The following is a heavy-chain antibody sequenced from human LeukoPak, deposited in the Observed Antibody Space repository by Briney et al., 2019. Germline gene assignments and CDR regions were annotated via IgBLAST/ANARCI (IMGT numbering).Heavy chain of an antibody. J-gene: IGHJ6*03. CDR1: GFTFSSYA. Sequence: TGGSLRLSCAVSGFTFSSYAMHWVRQAPGKGLEWVAFIRYNGNNQYYADSVKGRFTISRDNSKNTLYLQMNSLKGDDTAVYYCAKDSAFCYIDVWGKGTTVIISS. CDR2: IRYNGNNQ. V-gene: IGHV3-30*02. CDR3: AKDSAFCYIDV. D-gene: IGHD3-10*01.